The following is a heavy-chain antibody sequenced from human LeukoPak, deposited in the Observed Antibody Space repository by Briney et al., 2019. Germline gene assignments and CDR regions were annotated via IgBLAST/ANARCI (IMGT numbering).Heavy chain of an antibody. CDR2: INHSGST. CDR1: GGSFSGYY. J-gene: IGHJ4*02. Sequence: SETPSLTCAVYGGSFSGYYWSWIRQPPGKGLEWIGEINHSGSTNYNPSLKSRVTISVDTSKNQFSLKLSSVTAADTAVYYCARGRTRTDSSGYNWGQGTLVTVSS. CDR3: ARGRTRTDSSGYN. D-gene: IGHD3-22*01. V-gene: IGHV4-34*01.